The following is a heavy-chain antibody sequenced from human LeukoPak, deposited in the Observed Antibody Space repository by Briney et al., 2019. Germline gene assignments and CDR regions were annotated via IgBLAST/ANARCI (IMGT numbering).Heavy chain of an antibody. Sequence: GGSLRLSCAASGFTFSSYGMHWVRQASGKGLEWVAVISYDGSNKYYADSVKGRFTISRDNSKNTLYLQMNSLRAEDTAVYYCAKTPAVIVVVPAAIRFDYWGQGTLVTVSS. CDR2: ISYDGSNK. CDR1: GFTFSSYG. V-gene: IGHV3-30*18. CDR3: AKTPAVIVVVPAAIRFDY. J-gene: IGHJ4*02. D-gene: IGHD2-2*01.